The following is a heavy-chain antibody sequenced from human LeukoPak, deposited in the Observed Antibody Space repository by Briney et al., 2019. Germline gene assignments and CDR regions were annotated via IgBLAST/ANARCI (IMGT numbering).Heavy chain of an antibody. Sequence: SETLSLTCTVSGGSISNSAYYWGWIRQPPGTGLEWIGSMYYTGSTYYNPSLKSRVTISVDRSKNQFSLKLSSVTAADTAVYYCARTDGDYDYFDYWGQGTLVTVSS. D-gene: IGHD4-17*01. V-gene: IGHV4-39*07. CDR3: ARTDGDYDYFDY. J-gene: IGHJ4*02. CDR1: GGSISNSAYY. CDR2: MYYTGST.